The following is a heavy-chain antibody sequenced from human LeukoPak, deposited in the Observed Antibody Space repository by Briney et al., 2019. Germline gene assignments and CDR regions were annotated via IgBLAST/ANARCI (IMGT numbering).Heavy chain of an antibody. V-gene: IGHV4-34*01. CDR3: AREVPNWFDP. CDR1: GFTFSSYA. CDR2: INHSGST. D-gene: IGHD3-10*01. Sequence: GSLRLSCAASGFTFSSYAMNWVRQPPGKGLEWIGEINHSGSTNYNPSLKSRVTISVDTSKNQFSLKLSSVTAADTAVYYCAREVPNWFDPWGQGTLVTVSS. J-gene: IGHJ5*02.